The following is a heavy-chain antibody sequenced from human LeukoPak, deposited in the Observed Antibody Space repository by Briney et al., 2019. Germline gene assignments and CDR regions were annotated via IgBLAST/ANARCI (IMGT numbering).Heavy chain of an antibody. J-gene: IGHJ5*02. CDR1: AITLSSFG. CDR2: IRYDGSNK. Sequence: GRSLRLSCAAPAITLSSFGMHWLRHAPAKGLEWVAFIRYDGSNKYYAQSVKGRFTISRDNSKNTLYLQMNSLRVEDTAVYYCARDGTVTAGPFDPWGRGTLVTVSS. CDR3: ARDGTVTAGPFDP. D-gene: IGHD4-11*01. V-gene: IGHV3-30*02.